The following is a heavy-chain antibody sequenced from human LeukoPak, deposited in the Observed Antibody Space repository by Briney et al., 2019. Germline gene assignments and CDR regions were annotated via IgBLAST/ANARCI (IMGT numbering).Heavy chain of an antibody. V-gene: IGHV3-7*03. CDR2: IKQDGVEK. D-gene: IGHD2-2*01. CDR1: GFTFNDYW. J-gene: IGHJ6*04. Sequence: GGSLRPSCAASGFTFNDYWMTWVRQAPGKGREWVAHIKQDGVEKYYVDSLKGRFTISRDNAKNSLFLQMNRLRAEDTAVYYCVRDCSSASLSSGCYYAMDVWGKGTTVTVSS. CDR3: VRDCSSASLSSGCYYAMDV.